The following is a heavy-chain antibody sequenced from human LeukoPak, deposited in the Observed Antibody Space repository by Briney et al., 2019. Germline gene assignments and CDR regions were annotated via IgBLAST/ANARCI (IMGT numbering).Heavy chain of an antibody. V-gene: IGHV3-23*01. D-gene: IGHD3-22*01. CDR3: AKGRSEDYNESSGY. CDR1: GFTFSSYA. CDR2: STGSGGST. Sequence: GGSLRLSCAASGFTFSSYAMSWVRQAPGKGLEWVSGSTGSGGSTYYADSVKGRFTISRDNSKNTLYVQMKSLRAEDTAVYYCAKGRSEDYNESSGYWGQGTLVTVSS. J-gene: IGHJ4*02.